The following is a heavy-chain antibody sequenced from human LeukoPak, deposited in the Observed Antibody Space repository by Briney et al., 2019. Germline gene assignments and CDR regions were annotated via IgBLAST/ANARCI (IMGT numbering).Heavy chain of an antibody. CDR3: ARGGIAPAALVRLDY. CDR1: GGSITRTNY. Sequence: SGTLSLTCGVSGGSITRTNYWTWVRQPPGKGLEWIGEVNLQGSTNYNPSLMGRVAISVDMSENHISLKLSSVTAADPAVSYCARGGIAPAALVRLDYWGQGTPWTVSS. J-gene: IGHJ4*02. V-gene: IGHV4-4*02. D-gene: IGHD6-13*01. CDR2: VNLQGST.